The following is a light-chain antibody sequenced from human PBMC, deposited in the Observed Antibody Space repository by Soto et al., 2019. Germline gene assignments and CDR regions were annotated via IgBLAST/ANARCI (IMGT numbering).Light chain of an antibody. Sequence: DIQMTQSPSSLSASVGDRVTITCRASQTIDKYLNWYQQKPGKAPKLLISGASRLESGVPSRFSGSGSGTFFTLTISSLQPEDSGTYYCQQSYGTPPYTFGQGTKLEIK. V-gene: IGKV1-39*01. CDR3: QQSYGTPPYT. CDR2: GAS. CDR1: QTIDKY. J-gene: IGKJ2*01.